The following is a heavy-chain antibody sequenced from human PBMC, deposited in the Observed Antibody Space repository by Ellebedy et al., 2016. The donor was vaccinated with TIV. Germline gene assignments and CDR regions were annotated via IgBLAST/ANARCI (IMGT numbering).Heavy chain of an antibody. V-gene: IGHV3-48*02. Sequence: PGGSLRLSCEASGFSLSNYHMIWVRQAPGKGLEWLSYLQTDGTTMYADSVKGRFTISRDNAKSSLYLQMISLRDEDTALYYCARDKGATAHDGRPDDAFDIWGQGTMVTVS. CDR1: GFSLSNYH. D-gene: IGHD3-22*01. CDR3: ARDKGATAHDGRPDDAFDI. CDR2: LQTDGTTM. J-gene: IGHJ3*02.